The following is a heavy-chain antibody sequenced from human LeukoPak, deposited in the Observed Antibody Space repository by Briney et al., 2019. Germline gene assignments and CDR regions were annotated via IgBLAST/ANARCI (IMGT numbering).Heavy chain of an antibody. CDR1: GFTFSASN. V-gene: IGHV3-21*04. CDR3: ALSPGYYDSSGYYRDY. D-gene: IGHD3-22*01. CDR2: ISSKGTYI. J-gene: IGHJ4*02. Sequence: PGGSLRLSCEVSGFTFSASNMNWVRQAPGKGLEWVSYISSKGTYINYADSVKGRFTISRDNSKNTLSLHMNSLRAEDTAVYYCALSPGYYDSSGYYRDYWGQGTLVTVSS.